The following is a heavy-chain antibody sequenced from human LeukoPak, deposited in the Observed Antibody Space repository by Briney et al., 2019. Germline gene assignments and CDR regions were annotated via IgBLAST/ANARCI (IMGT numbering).Heavy chain of an antibody. CDR3: AGSDSSSWYVYDY. CDR1: GGSISSHY. D-gene: IGHD6-13*01. Sequence: PSETLSLTCTVSGGSISSHYWSWIRQPPGKGLEWIGYIYYSGSTNYNPSLKSRVTISVDTSKNQFSLKLSSVTAADTAVYYCAGSDSSSWYVYDYWGQGTLVTVSS. J-gene: IGHJ4*02. V-gene: IGHV4-59*11. CDR2: IYYSGST.